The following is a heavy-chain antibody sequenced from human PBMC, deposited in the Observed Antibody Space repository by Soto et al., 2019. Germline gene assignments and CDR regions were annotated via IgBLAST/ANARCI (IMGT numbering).Heavy chain of an antibody. D-gene: IGHD2-8*01. CDR3: ATLSLMAPGWFDP. Sequence: SETLSLTCTVSCGSISSGGYYWSWIRQHPGKGLEWIGYIYYSGSTYYNPSLKSRVTISVDTSKNQFSLKLSSVTAADTAVYYCATLSLMAPGWFDPWGQGTLVTVS. J-gene: IGHJ5*02. CDR2: IYYSGST. V-gene: IGHV4-31*03. CDR1: CGSISSGGYY.